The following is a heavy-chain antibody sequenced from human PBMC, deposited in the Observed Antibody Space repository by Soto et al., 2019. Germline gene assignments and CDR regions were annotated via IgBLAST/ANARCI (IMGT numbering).Heavy chain of an antibody. CDR3: ARGGSPYVWFNEF. CDR2: IIPVFGTT. V-gene: IGHV1-69*01. Sequence: QEQLVQSGPXXKKPGSSVKVSCKASGDIFSSYAISWVRQAPGQGLEWLGGIIPVFGTTNYAEKFQGRVTITADESTNTAYMELSSLRSGDTAMYYCARGGSPYVWFNEFWGQGTLVTVSS. J-gene: IGHJ4*02. CDR1: GDIFSSYA. D-gene: IGHD3-16*01.